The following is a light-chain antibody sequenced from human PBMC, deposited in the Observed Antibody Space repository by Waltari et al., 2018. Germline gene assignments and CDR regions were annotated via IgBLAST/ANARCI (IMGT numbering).Light chain of an antibody. J-gene: IGLJ1*01. V-gene: IGLV2-14*03. Sequence: QSALTQPASVSGSPGQSINISCTGTIRDVGGYKYVSCYQQHPRDVPRLLIYHVVKRPSGVSSRFSGSKSDTTARLTISGLQAADEAHYYCSSFTSSSSFVFGSGTKVTV. CDR3: SSFTSSSSFV. CDR1: IRDVGGYKY. CDR2: HVV.